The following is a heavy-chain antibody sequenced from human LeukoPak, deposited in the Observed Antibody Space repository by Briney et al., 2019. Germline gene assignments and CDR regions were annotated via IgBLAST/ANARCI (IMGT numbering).Heavy chain of an antibody. CDR3: ARVVVVITMSAFDV. V-gene: IGHV4-4*02. Sequence: SETLSLTCAVSGGSISSSNWWSWVRQPPGKGLEWIGRIFHTGTTDYKTSLKGRVTISVDTSKNQFSLKMRSVTAADTAVYYCARVVVVITMSAFDVWGQGTTVTVSS. CDR1: GGSISSSNW. D-gene: IGHD3-22*01. J-gene: IGHJ3*01. CDR2: IFHTGTT.